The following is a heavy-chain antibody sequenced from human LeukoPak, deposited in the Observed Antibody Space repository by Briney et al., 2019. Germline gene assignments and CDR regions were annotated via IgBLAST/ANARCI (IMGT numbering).Heavy chain of an antibody. CDR2: LYYSGST. D-gene: IGHD3-16*01. J-gene: IGHJ5*01. CDR3: ARQRFGGLRVHFDS. V-gene: IGHV4-59*08. CDR1: GGSISNYY. Sequence: PSETLSLTCTVSGGSISNYYWSWIRQPPGKGLEWIGYLYYSGSTDYNPSLKSRVTISVDTSKSQFYLKLKSVTAADTAVYYCARQRFGGLRVHFDSWGLGTLVTVSS.